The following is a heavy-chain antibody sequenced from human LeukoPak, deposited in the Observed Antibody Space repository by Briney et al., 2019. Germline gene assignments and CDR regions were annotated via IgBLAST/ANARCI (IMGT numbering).Heavy chain of an antibody. D-gene: IGHD6-13*01. Sequence: SGTLSLTCAVSGGSISSSNWWSWVRQPPGKGLEWIGEIYHSGSTNYNPSLKSRVTISVDKSKNQFSLKLSSVTAADTAVYYCARLYSSSWYVPHYFDYWGQGTLVTVSS. CDR3: ARLYSSSWYVPHYFDY. V-gene: IGHV4-4*02. J-gene: IGHJ4*02. CDR1: GGSISSSNW. CDR2: IYHSGST.